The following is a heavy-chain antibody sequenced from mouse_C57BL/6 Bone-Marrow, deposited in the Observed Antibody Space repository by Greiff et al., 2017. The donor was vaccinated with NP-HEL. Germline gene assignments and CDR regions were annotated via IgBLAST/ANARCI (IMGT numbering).Heavy chain of an antibody. CDR1: GFTFSDYG. V-gene: IGHV5-15*01. CDR2: ISNLAYSI. CDR3: ARGYSNYEFAY. D-gene: IGHD2-5*01. J-gene: IGHJ3*01. Sequence: EVMLVESGGGLVQPGGSLKLSCAASGFTFSDYGMAWVRQAPRKGPEWVAFISNLAYSIYYADTVTGRFTISRENAKNTLYLEMSSLRSEDTAMYYCARGYSNYEFAYWGQGTLVTVSA.